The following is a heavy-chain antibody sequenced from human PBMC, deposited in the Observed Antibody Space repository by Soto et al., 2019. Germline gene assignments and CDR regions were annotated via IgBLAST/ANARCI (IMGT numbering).Heavy chain of an antibody. CDR3: ARGASGRFYFDY. Sequence: EVQLVESGGGLVQPGVSLRLSCEASGFTFSSYWMHWVRQAPGKGLVWISRIKGDASSVNYAASVKGRFTISRDNAKNTLYLQMNSLSAEDTALYYCARGASGRFYFDYWGQGTLVTVSS. J-gene: IGHJ4*02. V-gene: IGHV3-74*01. D-gene: IGHD3-10*01. CDR2: IKGDASSV. CDR1: GFTFSSYW.